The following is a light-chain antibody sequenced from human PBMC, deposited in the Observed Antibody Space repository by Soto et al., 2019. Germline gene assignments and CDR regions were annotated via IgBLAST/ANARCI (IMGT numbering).Light chain of an antibody. CDR1: QSVSSN. CDR2: GAS. Sequence: IVMTQSPATLSVSPGERATLSCRASQSVSSNLAWYQQKPGQAPRLLIYGASTRATGIPARFSGSGSGTEFTLTISSLQSADIAVYFCQQYANWPKTFGQGTKVDIK. J-gene: IGKJ1*01. CDR3: QQYANWPKT. V-gene: IGKV3-15*01.